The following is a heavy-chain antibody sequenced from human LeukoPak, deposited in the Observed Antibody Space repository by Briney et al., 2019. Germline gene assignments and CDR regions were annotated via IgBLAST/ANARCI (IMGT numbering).Heavy chain of an antibody. D-gene: IGHD6-13*01. CDR2: IWYDGSNK. J-gene: IGHJ4*02. CDR3: ARDVSSSWYSFDY. CDR1: GFTFSSYG. V-gene: IGHV3-33*01. Sequence: PGRSLRLSCAASGFTFSSYGMHWVRQAPGKGLEWVAVIWYDGSNKYYADSVKGRFTISRDNAKNSLYLQMNSLRAEDTAVYYCARDVSSSWYSFDYWGQGTLVTVSS.